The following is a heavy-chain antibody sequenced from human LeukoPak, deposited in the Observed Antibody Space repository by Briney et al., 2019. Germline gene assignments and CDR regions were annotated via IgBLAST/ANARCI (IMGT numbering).Heavy chain of an antibody. CDR2: IYTSGST. CDR3: AREGGSYYLRTIDY. Sequence: TSQTLSLTCTVSGGSISSGSYYWSWIRQPAGKGLEWIGRIYTSGSTNYNPSLKSRVTISVDTSKNQFSLKLSSVTAADTAVYYCAREGGSYYLRTIDYWGQGTMVTVSS. CDR1: GGSISSGSYY. V-gene: IGHV4-61*02. J-gene: IGHJ4*02. D-gene: IGHD1-26*01.